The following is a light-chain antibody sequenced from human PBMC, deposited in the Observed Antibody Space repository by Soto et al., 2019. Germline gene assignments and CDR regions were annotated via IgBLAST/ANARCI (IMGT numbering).Light chain of an antibody. V-gene: IGKV1-5*01. CDR2: DVS. Sequence: DIQMTQSPSTLSASIGDRVTITCRASQSVSAWLAWYQQKPGKAPKFLMYDVSSLESGVPSRFSGLASGTEFILTIDSLQPDDIATYYCQSYRNLSRAFGQGTRVEIK. J-gene: IGKJ1*01. CDR3: QSYRNLSRA. CDR1: QSVSAW.